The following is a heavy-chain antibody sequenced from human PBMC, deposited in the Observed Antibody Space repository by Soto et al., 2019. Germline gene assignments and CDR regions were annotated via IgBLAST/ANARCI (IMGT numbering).Heavy chain of an antibody. CDR1: GYTFTSYD. CDR2: MNPNSGNT. CDR3: ARWGYCGSTSCSGMDV. J-gene: IGHJ6*02. Sequence: ASVKVSCKASGYTFTSYDINWVRQATVQGLEWMGWMNPNSGNTGYAQKFQGRVTITADESTSTAYMELSSLRSEDTAVYYCARWGYCGSTSCSGMDVWGQGTTVTVSS. V-gene: IGHV1-8*01. D-gene: IGHD2-2*01.